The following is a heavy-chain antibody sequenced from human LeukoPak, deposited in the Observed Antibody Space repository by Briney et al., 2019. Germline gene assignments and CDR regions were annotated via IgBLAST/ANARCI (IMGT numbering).Heavy chain of an antibody. CDR3: ARNRFPITGTTNNYYYMDV. J-gene: IGHJ6*03. V-gene: IGHV3-48*04. D-gene: IGHD1-7*01. CDR2: ISSSSTTI. CDR1: RFIFYSYS. Sequence: TGGSLRLCCAASRFIFYSYSVDGVRKAPGKGLEWLSYISSSSTTIYYADSVKGRFTISRDNAKNSLYLQMNSLKAEDTAVYYCARNRFPITGTTNNYYYMDVWGKGTTVTVSS.